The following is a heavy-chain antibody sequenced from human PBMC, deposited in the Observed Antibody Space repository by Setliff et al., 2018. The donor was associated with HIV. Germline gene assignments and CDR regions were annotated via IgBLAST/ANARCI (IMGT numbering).Heavy chain of an antibody. CDR3: ARADQPLRIAGVDWFDP. CDR2: IMTVFGTT. Sequence: SVKVSCKASGDTFNNCAVTWVRQAPGQGLEWMGMIMTVFGTTNYAQKFQGRLTITTDESTGTAYMELSSLRSEDTAVYYCARADQPLRIAGVDWFDPWGQGTPVTVSS. CDR1: GDTFNNCA. D-gene: IGHD2-2*01. V-gene: IGHV1-69*05. J-gene: IGHJ5*02.